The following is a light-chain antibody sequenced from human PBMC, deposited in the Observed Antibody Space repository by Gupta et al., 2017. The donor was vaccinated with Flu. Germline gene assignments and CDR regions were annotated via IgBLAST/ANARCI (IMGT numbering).Light chain of an antibody. CDR1: SGSIASIY. Sequence: FMLPQPHSVSESPGTTVTISCTRSSGSIASIYVQWYQQRPGGSPTTVIYEDNQRPSGVPDRFSGSIDSSSNSASLTIAGLKTEDEADYYCQSDDSRHWVFGGGTKLTVL. CDR3: QSDDSRHWV. CDR2: EDN. J-gene: IGLJ3*02. V-gene: IGLV6-57*01.